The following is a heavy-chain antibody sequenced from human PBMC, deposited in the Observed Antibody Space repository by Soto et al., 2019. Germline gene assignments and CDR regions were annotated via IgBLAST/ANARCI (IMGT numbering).Heavy chain of an antibody. D-gene: IGHD3-10*01. CDR1: GGSFSGYY. J-gene: IGHJ6*02. CDR3: ARAYYYGSGSYYRARYYYYGMDV. V-gene: IGHV4-34*01. CDR2: INHSGST. Sequence: QVQLQQWGAGLLKPSETLSLTCAVYGGSFSGYYWSWIRQPPGKGLEWIGEINHSGSTNYNPSLNSRVTISVDTSKTQFSLKLSSVTAAATAVYYCARAYYYGSGSYYRARYYYYGMDVWGQGTTVTVSS.